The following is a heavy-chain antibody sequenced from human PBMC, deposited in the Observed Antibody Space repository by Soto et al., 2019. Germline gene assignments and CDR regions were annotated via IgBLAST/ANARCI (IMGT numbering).Heavy chain of an antibody. J-gene: IGHJ4*02. D-gene: IGHD3-22*01. CDR2: ISGSGVST. V-gene: IGHV3-23*01. CDR1: GFTCSSYA. CDR3: AKSPGMYYYDSSGYYHYDY. Sequence: GGSLRLSCAASGFTCSSYAMSWVRQAPGKGLEWVSAISGSGVSTYYADSVKGRFTISRDNSKNTLYLQMNSLRAEDTAVYYCAKSPGMYYYDSSGYYHYDYWGQGTLVNDSS.